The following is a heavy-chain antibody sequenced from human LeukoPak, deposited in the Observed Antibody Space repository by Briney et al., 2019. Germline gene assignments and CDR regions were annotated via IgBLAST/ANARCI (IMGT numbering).Heavy chain of an antibody. CDR3: ARVGSSNAFDI. Sequence: GASVKVSCKASGYTFSSHGITWVRQAPGQGLEWMGWIFPQNGDTNYAQKLQGRVTLTTDTSTSTAYMELRSLRSDDTAVYSCARVGSSNAFDIWGQGTVVTVSS. J-gene: IGHJ3*02. V-gene: IGHV1-18*01. CDR2: IFPQNGDT. D-gene: IGHD6-6*01. CDR1: GYTFSSHG.